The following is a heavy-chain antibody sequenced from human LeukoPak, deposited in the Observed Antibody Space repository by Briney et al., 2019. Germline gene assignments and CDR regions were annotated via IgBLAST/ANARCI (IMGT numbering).Heavy chain of an antibody. CDR3: AISPLISLRSFDY. D-gene: IGHD5-12*01. Sequence: PGGCMRLSCAASGFTPSSYATHWVRQAPGEGLEWVSAISGSGGSTYYADSVKGRFTNSRDNSKNTLYLQMNSLRAEDTAVYYCAISPLISLRSFDYWGQGTLVTVSS. J-gene: IGHJ4*02. CDR1: GFTPSSYA. CDR2: ISGSGGST. V-gene: IGHV3-23*01.